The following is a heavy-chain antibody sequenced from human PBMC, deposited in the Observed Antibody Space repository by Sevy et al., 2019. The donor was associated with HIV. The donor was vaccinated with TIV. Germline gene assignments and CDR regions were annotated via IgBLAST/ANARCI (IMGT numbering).Heavy chain of an antibody. CDR2: IKSKSDGGTV. Sequence: GGSLRLSCAASGFTFSDAWMGWVRQAAGKGLECVGRIKSKSDGGTVEHAAPVKGRFTISRDDSKDTLYLQMNRLKTEETAVYFCITYPRITTTGTGGFDPWGQGTLVTVSS. J-gene: IGHJ5*02. CDR1: GFTFSDAW. V-gene: IGHV3-15*01. D-gene: IGHD6-13*01. CDR3: ITYPRITTTGTGGFDP.